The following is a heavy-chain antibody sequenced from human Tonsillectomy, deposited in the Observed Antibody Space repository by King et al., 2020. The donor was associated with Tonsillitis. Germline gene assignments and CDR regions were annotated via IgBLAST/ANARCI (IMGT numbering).Heavy chain of an antibody. CDR1: GFTFSSYA. J-gene: IGHJ4*02. CDR3: ARDHQAYDFWRGSPFDY. D-gene: IGHD3-3*01. CDR2: ISYDGSNK. Sequence: VQLVESGGGVVQPGRSLRLSCAASGFTFSSYAMHWVRQAPGKGLEWVAVISYDGSNKYYADSVKGRFTIARDNSKNTLYLQMNSLRAEDTAVYYCARDHQAYDFWRGSPFDYWGQGTLVTVSS. V-gene: IGHV3-30*04.